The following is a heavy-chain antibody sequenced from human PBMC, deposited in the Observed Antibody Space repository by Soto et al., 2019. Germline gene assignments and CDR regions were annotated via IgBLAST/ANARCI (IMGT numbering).Heavy chain of an antibody. CDR2: IKQDGSES. J-gene: IGHJ4*02. CDR3: AGGSGLLTKN. CDR1: GFIFSSYY. D-gene: IGHD6-19*01. Sequence: EVQLVESGGGLVQPGGSLRLSCAASGFIFSSYYMTWFRQAPGKGLEWVANIKQDGSESYYVDSLKGLFTIARDNAQNSRYLQMNSLRAEDTAVYFCAGGSGLLTKNWGQGTLVTVSS. V-gene: IGHV3-7*05.